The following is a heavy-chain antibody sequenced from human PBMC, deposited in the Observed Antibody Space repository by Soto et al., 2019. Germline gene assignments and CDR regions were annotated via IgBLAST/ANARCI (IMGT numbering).Heavy chain of an antibody. J-gene: IGHJ5*02. CDR1: GGSISSGGYY. CDR3: ARVGYSYDYNWFDP. CDR2: IYYSGST. D-gene: IGHD5-18*01. Sequence: SETLSLTCTVSGGSISSGGYYWSWIRQHPGKGLEWIGYIYYSGSTYYNPSLKSRVTISVDTSKNPFSLKLSSVTAADTAVYYCARVGYSYDYNWFDPWGQGTLVTVSS. V-gene: IGHV4-31*03.